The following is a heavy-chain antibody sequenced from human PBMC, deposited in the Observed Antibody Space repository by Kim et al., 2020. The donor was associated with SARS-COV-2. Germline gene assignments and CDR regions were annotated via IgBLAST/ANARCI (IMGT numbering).Heavy chain of an antibody. J-gene: IGHJ4*02. Sequence: GESLKISCKGSGYSFTSYWISWVRQMPGKGLEWMGRIDPSDSYPNYSPSFQGHVTISADQSITTAYLQWSSLKASDTAMYYCARLGVGIAATGRGFWGQGTLVTVSS. CDR2: IDPSDSYP. D-gene: IGHD6-13*01. V-gene: IGHV5-10-1*01. CDR3: ARLGVGIAATGRGF. CDR1: GYSFTSYW.